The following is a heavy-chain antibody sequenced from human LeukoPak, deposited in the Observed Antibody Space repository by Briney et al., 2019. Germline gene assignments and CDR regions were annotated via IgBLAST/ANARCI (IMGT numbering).Heavy chain of an antibody. V-gene: IGHV3-74*01. D-gene: IGHD2-15*01. CDR1: GFTFSSYW. CDR2: IKSDGSST. CDR3: AKAGGYCSGGSCYSFPWFDP. Sequence: GGSLRLSCAAPGFTFSSYWMHWVRQAPGKGLVWVSRIKSDGSSTSYADSVKGRFTISRDNAKNTLYLQMNSLRAEDTAVYYCAKAGGYCSGGSCYSFPWFDPWGQGTLVTVSS. J-gene: IGHJ5*02.